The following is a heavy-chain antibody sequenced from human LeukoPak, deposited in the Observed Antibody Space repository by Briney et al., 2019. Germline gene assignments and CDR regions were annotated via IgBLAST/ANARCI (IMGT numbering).Heavy chain of an antibody. CDR1: GDSINSRGYY. D-gene: IGHD6-25*01. CDR2: TSYSGST. CDR3: ATDTLVAASRYYYYRMDV. V-gene: IGHV4-31*03. J-gene: IGHJ6*02. Sequence: PSETLSLTCTVSGDSINSRGYYWTWIRQYPGKGLEWIGYTSYSGSTNYNPSLKSRVTILVDTSKSQFSLKLSSVTAADTAVYYCATDTLVAASRYYYYRMDVWGQGTTVTVSS.